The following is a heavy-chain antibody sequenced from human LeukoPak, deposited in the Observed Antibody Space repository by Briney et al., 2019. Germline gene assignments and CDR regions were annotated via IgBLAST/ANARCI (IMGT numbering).Heavy chain of an antibody. CDR3: AINLAVAGPRAIGFDI. D-gene: IGHD6-19*01. V-gene: IGHV4-59*01. J-gene: IGHJ3*02. CDR2: IYCSGST. CDR1: GGSISSYY. Sequence: KPSETLSLTCTVSGGSISSYYWSWIRQPPGKGLEWIGYIYCSGSTNYNPSLKSRVTISVDTSKNQFSLKLSSVTAADTAVYYCAINLAVAGPRAIGFDIWGQGTMVTVSS.